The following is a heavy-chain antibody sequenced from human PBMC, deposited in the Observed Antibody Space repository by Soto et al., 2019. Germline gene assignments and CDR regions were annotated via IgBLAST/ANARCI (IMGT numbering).Heavy chain of an antibody. CDR1: GGSISSGDYY. CDR2: IYYSGST. Sequence: KPSETLSLTCTVSGGSISSGDYYWSWIRQPPGKGLEWIGYIYYSGSTYYNPSLKSRVTISVDTSKNQFSLKLSSVTAADTAVYYCARTGHSSSWQTSYYYYYGMDVWGQGTTVTVSS. CDR3: ARTGHSSSWQTSYYYYYGMDV. V-gene: IGHV4-30-4*01. D-gene: IGHD6-13*01. J-gene: IGHJ6*02.